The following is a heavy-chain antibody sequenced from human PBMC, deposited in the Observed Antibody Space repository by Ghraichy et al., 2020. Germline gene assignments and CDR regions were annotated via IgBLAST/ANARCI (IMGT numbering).Heavy chain of an antibody. CDR2: VKPDGSFT. J-gene: IGHJ4*02. Sequence: GESLNISCAASGFTFSNYWMHWVRQAPGKGLVWVSTVKPDGSFTAYADSVQGRLTISRDNAKNPLYLQMNSLRDADTAVYFWTTATMGWGQGTLVTVSS. D-gene: IGHD1-1*01. CDR1: GFTFSNYW. CDR3: TTATMG. V-gene: IGHV3-74*01.